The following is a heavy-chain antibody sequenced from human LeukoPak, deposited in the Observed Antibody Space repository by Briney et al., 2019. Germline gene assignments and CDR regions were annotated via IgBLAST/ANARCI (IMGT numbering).Heavy chain of an antibody. Sequence: GASVKVSCKASGYTFTSYGISWVRQAPGQGLEWMGWISAYNGNTNYAQKLQGRVTMTTDTSTSTVYMELSSLRSEDTAVYYCARDLIGGDYEGGMGMDVWGQGTTVTVSS. CDR3: ARDLIGGDYEGGMGMDV. D-gene: IGHD4-17*01. CDR1: GYTFTSYG. V-gene: IGHV1-18*01. J-gene: IGHJ6*02. CDR2: ISAYNGNT.